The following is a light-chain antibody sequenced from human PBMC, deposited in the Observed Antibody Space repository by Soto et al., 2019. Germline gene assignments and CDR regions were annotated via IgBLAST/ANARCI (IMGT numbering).Light chain of an antibody. V-gene: IGLV1-40*01. CDR2: GNN. J-gene: IGLJ1*01. Sequence: QSVLTQPPSVSGAPGQRVTISYTGSSSNIGAGYDVHWYQQFPGTAPKLLIYGNNNRPSGVPDRFSGSKSGTSASLAITGLQSEDEGDFYCQSYDGSLSGSVFGTGTKLTVL. CDR1: SSNIGAGYD. CDR3: QSYDGSLSGSV.